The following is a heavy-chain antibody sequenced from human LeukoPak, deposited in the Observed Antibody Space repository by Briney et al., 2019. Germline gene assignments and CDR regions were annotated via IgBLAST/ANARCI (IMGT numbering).Heavy chain of an antibody. V-gene: IGHV4-34*01. D-gene: IGHD6-19*01. J-gene: IGHJ5*02. Sequence: KSSETLSLTCAVYGGSSSGYYWSWIRQPPGKGLEWIGEINHSGSTNYNPSLKSRVTISVDTSKNQFSLKLSSVTAADTAVYYCARTSGWYQHWFDPWGQGTLVTVSS. CDR2: INHSGST. CDR1: GGSSSGYY. CDR3: ARTSGWYQHWFDP.